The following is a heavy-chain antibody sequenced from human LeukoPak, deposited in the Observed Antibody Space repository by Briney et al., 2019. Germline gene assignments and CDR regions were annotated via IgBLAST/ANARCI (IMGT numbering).Heavy chain of an antibody. D-gene: IGHD2-15*01. J-gene: IGHJ4*02. Sequence: GGSLRLSCAASGFTFDDYTMHWVRQAPGKALEWVSFISWNGRNIYYADSVKGRFTISRDNSKNSLYLQMNSLRAEDTALYYCAKRGPCSGGSCYPENDIDYWGQGTLVTVSS. V-gene: IGHV3-43*01. CDR2: ISWNGRNI. CDR1: GFTFDDYT. CDR3: AKRGPCSGGSCYPENDIDY.